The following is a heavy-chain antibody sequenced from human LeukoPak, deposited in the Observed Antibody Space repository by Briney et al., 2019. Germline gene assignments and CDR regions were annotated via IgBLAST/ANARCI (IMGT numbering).Heavy chain of an antibody. D-gene: IGHD2-15*01. CDR2: MSSSDDGR. J-gene: IGHJ4*02. V-gene: IGHV3-23*01. CDR3: AKAPVTSCRGAFCYPFDY. Sequence: GGSLRLSCATSGFSFSSYAMSWVRQAPGKGLEWVSAMSSSDDGRYYAASVRCRFTISRDTSRSTLYLQINSLRAEDAAVYYCAKAPVTSCRGAFCYPFDYWGQGTLVTVSS. CDR1: GFSFSSYA.